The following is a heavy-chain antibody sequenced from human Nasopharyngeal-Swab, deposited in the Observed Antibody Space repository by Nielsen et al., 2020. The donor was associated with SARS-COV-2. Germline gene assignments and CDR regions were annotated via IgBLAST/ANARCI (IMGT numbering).Heavy chain of an antibody. Sequence: GESLKISCAASGFSFSTYWMTWVRQAPGKGLEWVANIKQGGSEKYYVDSVKGRFTVSRDNPKNLLYLQVNSLRAEDTAVYYRARQGVFVPAYFHQYYMDVWGKGTTVTVSS. V-gene: IGHV3-7*03. D-gene: IGHD3-16*02. J-gene: IGHJ6*03. CDR2: IKQGGSEK. CDR1: GFSFSTYW. CDR3: ARQGVFVPAYFHQYYMDV.